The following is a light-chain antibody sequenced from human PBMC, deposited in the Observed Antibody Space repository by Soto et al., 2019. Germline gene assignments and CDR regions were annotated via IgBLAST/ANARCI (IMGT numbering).Light chain of an antibody. Sequence: QSALTQPTSVSGAPGQSITISCSGASSDVGGFKYVSWYLHHPGKVPKLIIYEVYYRPSGISNRFSGSKSGNTASLTISGLQAEDEADYYCSSYRRSGTLVFGTGTKVTVL. CDR3: SSYRRSGTLV. CDR2: EVY. V-gene: IGLV2-14*01. CDR1: SSDVGGFKY. J-gene: IGLJ1*01.